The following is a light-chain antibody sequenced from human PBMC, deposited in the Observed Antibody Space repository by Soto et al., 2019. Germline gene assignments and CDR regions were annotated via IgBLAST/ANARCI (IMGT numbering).Light chain of an antibody. J-gene: IGLJ2*01. CDR2: EVT. V-gene: IGLV2-23*02. CDR1: SSDVGSYNL. CDR3: CSYAGSNNVI. Sequence: QSALTQPASVSGSPGQSITISCTGTSSDVGSYNLVSWYQQHPGKAPKLMIFEVTKRPSGISNRFSGPKSGNTASLTISGLQAEDEADYYCCSYAGSNNVIFGGGTQLTVL.